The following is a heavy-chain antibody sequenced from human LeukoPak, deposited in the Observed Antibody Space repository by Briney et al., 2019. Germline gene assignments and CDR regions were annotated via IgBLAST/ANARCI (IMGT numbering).Heavy chain of an antibody. Sequence: PSQTLSLTCTFSGGSISSGDYYWSWIRQPPGKGLEWIGYIYYSGSTYYNPSLKSRVTISVDTSKNQFSLKLSSVTAADTAVYYCARDQVIVPAVDYWGQGTLVTVSS. D-gene: IGHD2-2*01. CDR3: ARDQVIVPAVDY. J-gene: IGHJ4*02. CDR2: IYYSGST. V-gene: IGHV4-30-4*08. CDR1: GGSISSGDYY.